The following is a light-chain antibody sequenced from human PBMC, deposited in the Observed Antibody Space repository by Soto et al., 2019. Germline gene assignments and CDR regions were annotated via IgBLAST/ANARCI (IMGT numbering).Light chain of an antibody. V-gene: IGKV3-15*01. CDR1: QSFRGL. CDR2: GAS. CDR3: QQYEKWPPSIT. J-gene: IGKJ5*01. Sequence: EIVMTQSPATLSVSPGERATLSCRASQSFRGLLAWYQQKPGQAPRLLIYGASTRATGISARFSGGGSGTEFTLTISRLQSEDFALYFCQQYEKWPPSITFGQGTRLEIK.